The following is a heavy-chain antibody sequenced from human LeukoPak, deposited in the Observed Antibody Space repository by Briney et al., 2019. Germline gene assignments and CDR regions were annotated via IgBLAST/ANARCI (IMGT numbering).Heavy chain of an antibody. J-gene: IGHJ4*02. D-gene: IGHD2-2*01. V-gene: IGHV4-39*01. CDR1: VGSISSSSYY. Sequence: SETLSLTCTVSVGSISSSSYYWGWVRQPPGKGLEWVGCIYYSGSTYYNPSLKSRVTISVDTSKNQFSLKLSSVTAADTSVYYCARRRVHQPLDYWGQGTLVTVSS. CDR3: ARRRVHQPLDY. CDR2: IYYSGST.